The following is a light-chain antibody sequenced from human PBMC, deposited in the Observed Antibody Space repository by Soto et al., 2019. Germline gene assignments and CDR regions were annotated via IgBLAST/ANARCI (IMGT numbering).Light chain of an antibody. J-gene: IGLJ2*01. CDR1: SSNIRNNY. CDR2: RHN. V-gene: IGLV1-47*01. CDR3: AAWDDSLSGVV. Sequence: QSVLTQPPSASGTPGQRVTISCSGSSSNIRNNYVFWYQHLPGTAPKLLIYRHNRRPSGVPDRFSGSKSGTAASLAISGLRSEDEGNYYCAAWDDSLSGVVFGGGTKVTVL.